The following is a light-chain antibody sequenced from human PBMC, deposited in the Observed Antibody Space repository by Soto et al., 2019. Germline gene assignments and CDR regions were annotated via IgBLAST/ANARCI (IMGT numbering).Light chain of an antibody. CDR1: SSNIGADYH. J-gene: IGLJ3*02. Sequence: QSVLTQPPSVSGAPGQRVTISCTGSSSNIGADYHVHWYQQLPGTAPQLLIYGNNNRPSGVPDRFSGSKSGTSASLAITGLQAEGEADYYCQSYDNSLSAQVFGGGTKLTVL. CDR2: GNN. CDR3: QSYDNSLSAQV. V-gene: IGLV1-40*01.